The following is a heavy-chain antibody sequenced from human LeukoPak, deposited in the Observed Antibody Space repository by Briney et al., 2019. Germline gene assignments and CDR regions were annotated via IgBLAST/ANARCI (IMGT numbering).Heavy chain of an antibody. D-gene: IGHD4-17*01. CDR2: ISYDGSNK. CDR1: GFTFSSYA. CDR3: AKKAHYDAYAKYFDY. J-gene: IGHJ4*02. Sequence: GGSLRLSCAASGFTFSSYAMHWVRQAPRKGLEWVAVISYDGSNKYYADSVKGRFTISRGNSNNMLYLQMNSLRAEDTAVYYCAKKAHYDAYAKYFDYWGQGTLVTVSS. V-gene: IGHV3-30*04.